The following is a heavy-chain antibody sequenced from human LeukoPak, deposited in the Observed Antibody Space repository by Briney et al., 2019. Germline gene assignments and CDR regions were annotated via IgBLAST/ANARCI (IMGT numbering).Heavy chain of an antibody. Sequence: SQTLSLTCTVSGGSISSGDYYWSWIRQPPGKGLEWIVYIYYSGSTYYNPSLKSRVTISVDTSKNQFSLKLSSVTAADTAVYYCARGTVTTGYYYYGMDVWGKGTTVTVSS. D-gene: IGHD4-17*01. CDR1: GGSISSGDYY. V-gene: IGHV4-30-4*01. CDR2: IYYSGST. J-gene: IGHJ6*04. CDR3: ARGTVTTGYYYYGMDV.